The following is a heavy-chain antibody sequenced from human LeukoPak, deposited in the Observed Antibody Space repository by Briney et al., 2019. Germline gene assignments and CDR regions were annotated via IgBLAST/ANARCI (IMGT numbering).Heavy chain of an antibody. CDR3: ARGALRYSDY. J-gene: IGHJ4*02. V-gene: IGHV3-64*04. CDR1: GFTFSSHA. CDR2: LSHNGGNT. D-gene: IGHD3-9*01. Sequence: GGSLRLSCSASGFTFSSHALHWARQAPGKGLEYVSGLSHNGGNTYYAESVKGRFTISRDNAKNSLYLQMNSLRDEDTAVYYCARGALRYSDYWGQGTLVTVSS.